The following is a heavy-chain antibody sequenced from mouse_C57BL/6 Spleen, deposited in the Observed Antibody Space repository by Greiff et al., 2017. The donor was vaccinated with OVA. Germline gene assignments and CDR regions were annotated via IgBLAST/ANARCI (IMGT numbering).Heavy chain of an antibody. CDR1: GFNIKDYY. J-gene: IGHJ1*03. CDR3: ARRFLITTVVDWYFDV. D-gene: IGHD1-1*01. Sequence: VQLQQSGAELVKPGASVKLSCTASGFNIKDYYMHWVKQRTEQGLEWIGRIDPEDGESKYAPKFQGKATIIADTSSNTAYLQLSSLTSEDTAVYYCARRFLITTVVDWYFDVWGTGTTVTVSS. CDR2: IDPEDGES. V-gene: IGHV14-2*01.